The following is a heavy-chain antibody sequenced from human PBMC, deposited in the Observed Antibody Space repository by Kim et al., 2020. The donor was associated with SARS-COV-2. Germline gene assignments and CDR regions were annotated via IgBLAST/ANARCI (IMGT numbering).Heavy chain of an antibody. Sequence: ASVKVSCKASGYTFTSYCISWVRQSPGQGLEWMGCISAYNGNTTYSQKLQGRVTMTPDTSTSTAYMELRGLRSDDTAVYYCASNVPRLGYCSSTSCRDAFDIWGQGTMVTVSS. J-gene: IGHJ3*02. CDR3: ASNVPRLGYCSSTSCRDAFDI. V-gene: IGHV1-18*01. CDR2: ISAYNGNT. D-gene: IGHD2-2*01. CDR1: GYTFTSYC.